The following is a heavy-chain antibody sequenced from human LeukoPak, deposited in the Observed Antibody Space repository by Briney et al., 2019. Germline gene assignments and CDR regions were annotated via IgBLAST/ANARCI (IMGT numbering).Heavy chain of an antibody. CDR1: GFTLSTYP. J-gene: IGHJ4*02. V-gene: IGHV3-64*02. CDR3: ARDATSGCTFDY. Sequence: PGGSLRLSCTVSGFTLSTYPMEWVRQAPGEGREYGSAILGNGDSSFDADSVKHIFTISSDNSKNTLYLQMGSLRADDMSVYYCARDATSGCTFDYWGQGTQVTVSS. D-gene: IGHD6-19*01. CDR2: ILGNGDSS.